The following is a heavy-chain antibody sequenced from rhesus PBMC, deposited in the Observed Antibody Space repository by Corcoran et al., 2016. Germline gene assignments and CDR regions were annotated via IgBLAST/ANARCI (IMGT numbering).Heavy chain of an antibody. D-gene: IGHD6-25*01. CDR1: GGSISDSYR. CDR3: ARERTRRQLASGLDS. V-gene: IGHV4S10*01. J-gene: IGHJ6*01. Sequence: QVQLQESGPGVVKPSETLSLTCAVSGGSISDSYRWSWIRQPPGKGLEWSGYIYGSRTSTNYNPSLKCRVTISQDTSKNQFSLKLSSVTAADTAVYYCARERTRRQLASGLDSWGQGVVVTVSS. CDR2: IYGSRTST.